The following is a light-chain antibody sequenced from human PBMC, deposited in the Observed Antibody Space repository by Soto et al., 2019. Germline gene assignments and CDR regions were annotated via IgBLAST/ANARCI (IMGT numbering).Light chain of an antibody. CDR2: DAS. J-gene: IGKJ1*01. CDR1: QIIGTS. V-gene: IGKV1-5*01. Sequence: DIQMTQSPSTLSASAGDRVTFTCRASQIIGTSLAWYQQKPGKAPNLLIYDASNLQSGVPSRFSGSGSGTEFTLTISSLQPDDFATYYYQQYHSSSRTFGQGTKVEI. CDR3: QQYHSSSRT.